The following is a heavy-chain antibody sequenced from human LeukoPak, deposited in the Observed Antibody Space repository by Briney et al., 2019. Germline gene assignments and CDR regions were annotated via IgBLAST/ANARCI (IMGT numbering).Heavy chain of an antibody. CDR3: ARGNSGYDPSRMDV. J-gene: IGHJ6*02. CDR2: INHSGST. Sequence: SETLSLTCAVYGGSFSGYYWSWIRQPPGKGLEWIGEINHSGSTNYNPSLKSRVTISVDTPNNQFSLKLSSVTAADTAVYYCARGNSGYDPSRMDVWGQGTTVTVSS. V-gene: IGHV4-34*01. CDR1: GGSFSGYY. D-gene: IGHD5-12*01.